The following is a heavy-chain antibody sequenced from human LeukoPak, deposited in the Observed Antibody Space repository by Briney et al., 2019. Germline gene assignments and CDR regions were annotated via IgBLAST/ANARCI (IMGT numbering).Heavy chain of an antibody. CDR3: AREMLWFGDLLTYFLDV. V-gene: IGHV1-18*01. D-gene: IGHD3-10*01. CDR1: GYTFTSYG. Sequence: EASVKVSCKASGYTFTSYGISWVRQTPGQGLEWMGWISGNNENADYAQKFQGRVTLTTDTSTSTACMELSGLRADDTAVYYCAREMLWFGDLLTYFLDVWGKGTTVTISS. J-gene: IGHJ6*03. CDR2: ISGNNENA.